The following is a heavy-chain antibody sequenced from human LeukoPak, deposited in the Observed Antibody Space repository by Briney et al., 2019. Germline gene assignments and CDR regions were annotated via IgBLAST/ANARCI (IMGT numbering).Heavy chain of an antibody. J-gene: IGHJ4*02. CDR3: ASSAGTYYYGSGSYYFDY. CDR2: IYYSGST. V-gene: IGHV4-39*01. Sequence: PSQTLSLTCTVSGGSINGGGYYWGWIRQPPGKGLEWIGSIYYSGSTYYNPSLKSRVTISVDTSKNQFSLKLSSVTAADTAVYYCASSAGTYYYGSGSYYFDYWGQGTLVTVSS. CDR1: GGSINGGGYY. D-gene: IGHD3-10*01.